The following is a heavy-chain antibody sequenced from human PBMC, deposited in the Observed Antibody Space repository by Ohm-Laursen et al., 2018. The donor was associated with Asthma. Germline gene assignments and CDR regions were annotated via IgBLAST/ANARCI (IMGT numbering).Heavy chain of an antibody. Sequence: RSLRLSCAASGFTFSSYGMHWVRQAPGKGLEWVAVISYDGSNKYYADSVKGRFTISRDNSKNTLYLQMNSLRAEDTAVYYCARDRVTTLDYWGQGTLVTVSS. J-gene: IGHJ4*02. CDR1: GFTFSSYG. CDR3: ARDRVTTLDY. CDR2: ISYDGSNK. V-gene: IGHV3-33*05. D-gene: IGHD4-11*01.